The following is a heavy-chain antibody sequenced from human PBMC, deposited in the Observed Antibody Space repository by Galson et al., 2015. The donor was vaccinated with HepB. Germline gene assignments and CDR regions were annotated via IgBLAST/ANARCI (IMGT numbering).Heavy chain of an antibody. CDR1: GFTFSSYG. CDR2: ISYDGSNK. J-gene: IGHJ4*02. Sequence: SLRLSCAASGFTFSSYGMHWVRQAPGKGLEWVAVISYDGSNKYYADSVKGRFTISRDNSKNTLYLQMNSLRAEDTAVYYCAKEWYGDYELDYWGQGTLVTVSS. D-gene: IGHD4-17*01. CDR3: AKEWYGDYELDY. V-gene: IGHV3-30*18.